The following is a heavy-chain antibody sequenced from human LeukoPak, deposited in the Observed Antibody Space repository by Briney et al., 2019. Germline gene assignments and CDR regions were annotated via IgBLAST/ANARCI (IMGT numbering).Heavy chain of an antibody. CDR2: IYYSGST. J-gene: IGHJ4*02. V-gene: IGHV4-59*01. CDR1: GGSISSYY. CDR3: ATECGDSSGWYRF. Sequence: SETLSLTCTVSGGSISSYYWSWIRQPPGKGLEWIGYIYYSGSTNYNPSLKHRVTISVDTSKNQFSLKLSSVTAADTAVYYCATECGDSSGWYRFWGQGALVTGSS. D-gene: IGHD6-19*01.